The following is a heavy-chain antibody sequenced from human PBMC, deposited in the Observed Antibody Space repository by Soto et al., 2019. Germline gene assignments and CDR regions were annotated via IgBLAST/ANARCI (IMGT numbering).Heavy chain of an antibody. V-gene: IGHV5-51*01. CDR3: ARPDSTGYYDY. CDR2: VFPADSDT. CDR1: GYIFTNHW. J-gene: IGHJ4*02. Sequence: VEALKISFNGSGYIFTNHWIAWVRQMPVKGLEWMAIVFPADSDTRYSPSFQGQVTVSADQSISTAYLQWSSLQASDSAIYYCARPDSTGYYDYWGKAILVTV. D-gene: IGHD3-22*01.